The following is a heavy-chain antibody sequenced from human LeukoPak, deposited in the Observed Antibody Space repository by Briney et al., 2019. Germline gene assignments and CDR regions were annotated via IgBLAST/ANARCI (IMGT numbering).Heavy chain of an antibody. J-gene: IGHJ4*02. CDR2: IKYDGGEK. Sequence: GGSLRLSCAASGFTFSDYWMSWVRQAPGKGLEWVANIKYDGGEKYYVDSVKGRFTISRDNVQSSLFLQMNSPRAEDTAMYYCARLARGTVFDFWGQGALVTVSS. V-gene: IGHV3-7*05. CDR3: ARLARGTVFDF. D-gene: IGHD3-10*01. CDR1: GFTFSDYW.